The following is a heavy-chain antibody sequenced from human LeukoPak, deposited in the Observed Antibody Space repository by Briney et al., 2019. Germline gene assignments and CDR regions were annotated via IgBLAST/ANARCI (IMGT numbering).Heavy chain of an antibody. Sequence: GGSLRLSCAASGFTFSSYSMNWVRQAPGKGLEWVSYISSSSSTIYYADSVKGRFTISRDNAKNSLYLQMNSLRAEDTAVYYCARFLDAAGPPDWFDPWGQGTLVTVSS. CDR3: ARFLDAAGPPDWFDP. J-gene: IGHJ5*02. D-gene: IGHD3/OR15-3a*01. CDR1: GFTFSSYS. V-gene: IGHV3-48*01. CDR2: ISSSSSTI.